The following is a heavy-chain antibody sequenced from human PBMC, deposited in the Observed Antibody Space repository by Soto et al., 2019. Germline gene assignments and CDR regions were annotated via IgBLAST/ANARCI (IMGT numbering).Heavy chain of an antibody. CDR1: GFTFSSYN. CDR3: ARETTDDNLTAAYGNWFDP. J-gene: IGHJ5*02. CDR2: ISSSSTYI. D-gene: IGHD3-9*01. Sequence: EVQLVESGGGLVKPGGSLRLSCAASGFTFSSYNMNWVRQAPGKGLEWVSSISSSSTYIYYADSVKGRFTISRDNAKNSLYRQNTSMSAEQTAVYYCARETTDDNLTAAYGNWFDPWGQGTLVTVSS. V-gene: IGHV3-21*01.